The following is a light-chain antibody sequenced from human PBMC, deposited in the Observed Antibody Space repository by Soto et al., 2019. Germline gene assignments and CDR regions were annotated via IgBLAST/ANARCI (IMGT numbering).Light chain of an antibody. V-gene: IGLV1-44*01. CDR1: SSNIGGNT. CDR2: TDD. J-gene: IGLJ1*01. CDR3: VTWDESMNSRV. Sequence: QSVLTQTPSVSGTPGQRVTISCSGSSSNIGGNTVNWYQHLPGTAPKVLIYTDDQRPSGVPDRFSGSKSGTSASLAISGLKYEDEDDYYCVTWDESMNSRVFGTGTKVTVL.